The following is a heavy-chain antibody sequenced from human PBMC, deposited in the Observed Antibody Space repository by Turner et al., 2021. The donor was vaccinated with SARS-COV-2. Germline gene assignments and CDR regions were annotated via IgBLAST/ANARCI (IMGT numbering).Heavy chain of an antibody. CDR3: ARQLTTVTTWFDP. V-gene: IGHV3-53*01. J-gene: IGHJ5*02. Sequence: EVQLVESGGGLIQPGGALRLPCAASGFTVSSNYMSWVRQGPGKGLEWVSVIYSGGSTYCADSVKGRFTISRDNSKNTLYLQMNSLRAEDTAVYYCARQLTTVTTWFDPWGQGTLVTVSS. D-gene: IGHD4-17*01. CDR1: GFTVSSNY. CDR2: IYSGGST.